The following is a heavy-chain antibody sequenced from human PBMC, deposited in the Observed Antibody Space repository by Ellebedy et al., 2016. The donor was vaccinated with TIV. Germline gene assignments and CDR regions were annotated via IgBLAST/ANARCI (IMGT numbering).Heavy chain of an antibody. Sequence: ASVKVSCKASGYTFTGYYMHWVRQAPGQGLEWMGWIYPYNGDTNYAQKFQGRVTMTRDTSINTAYMELSGLKSDDAAVYYCAAFPYISASSAYWGQGTLVTVSS. J-gene: IGHJ4*02. D-gene: IGHD3-3*02. V-gene: IGHV1-2*02. CDR3: AAFPYISASSAY. CDR1: GYTFTGYY. CDR2: IYPYNGDT.